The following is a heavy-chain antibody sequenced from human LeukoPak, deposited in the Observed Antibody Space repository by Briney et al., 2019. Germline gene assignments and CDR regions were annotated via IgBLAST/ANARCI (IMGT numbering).Heavy chain of an antibody. J-gene: IGHJ3*02. D-gene: IGHD2-15*01. CDR2: INPNSGGT. CDR3: ARVARAAYAFDI. Sequence: ASVKVSCKASGYTFTGYYMHWVRQAPGQGLEWMGWINPNSGGTNYAQRFQGRVTMTRDTSISTAYMELSRLRSDDTAVYYCARVARAAYAFDIWGQGTMVTVSS. CDR1: GYTFTGYY. V-gene: IGHV1-2*02.